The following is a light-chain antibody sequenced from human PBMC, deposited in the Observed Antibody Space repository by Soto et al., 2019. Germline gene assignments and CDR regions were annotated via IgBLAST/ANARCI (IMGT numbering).Light chain of an antibody. V-gene: IGLV1-40*01. J-gene: IGLJ2*01. CDR3: QSSACSLSGVV. CDR1: SSNIRAGYD. Sequence: QSVLTQPPSVSGAPGQRVTISCTGSSSNIRAGYDVHWYQQLPGTAPKLLIYGNSNRPSWVPDRFSGSKSGTSASLAITGLQAEDEPDSYCQSSACSLSGVVFGGGTQLTVL. CDR2: GNS.